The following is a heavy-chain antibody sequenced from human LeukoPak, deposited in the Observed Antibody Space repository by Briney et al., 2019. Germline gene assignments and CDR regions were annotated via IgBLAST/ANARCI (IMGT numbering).Heavy chain of an antibody. D-gene: IGHD3-10*01. CDR2: IYYSGST. V-gene: IGHV4-31*03. CDR1: GGSISSGGYY. CDR3: ARGVGSSTAGMCFDP. Sequence: SETLSLTCTVSGGSISSGGYYWSWLRQRPGKGLEWIGYIYYSGSTYYNPSIKSRVTISVDTSKNQFSLKLSSVTAADTAVYYCARGVGSSTAGMCFDPWGQGTLVTVSS. J-gene: IGHJ5*02.